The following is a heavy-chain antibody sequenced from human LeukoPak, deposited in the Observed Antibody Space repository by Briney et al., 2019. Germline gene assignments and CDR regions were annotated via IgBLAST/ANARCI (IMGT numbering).Heavy chain of an antibody. CDR1: GGTFSSYA. D-gene: IGHD3-10*01. CDR3: ASGYPDYYGSGKLRTGNDY. Sequence: SVKVSCKASGGTFSSYAISWVRQAPGQGLEWVGGIIPIFGTANYAQKFQGRVTITTDESTSTAYMELSSLRSEDTAVYYCASGYPDYYGSGKLRTGNDYWGQGTLVTVSS. J-gene: IGHJ4*02. CDR2: IIPIFGTA. V-gene: IGHV1-69*05.